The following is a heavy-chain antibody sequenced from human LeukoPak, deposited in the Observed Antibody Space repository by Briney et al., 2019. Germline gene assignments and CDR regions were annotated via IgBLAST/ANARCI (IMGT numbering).Heavy chain of an antibody. Sequence: GGSLRLSCVDSGFTFSRSWMHWVRQAPGKGLVWVSHITTDGGSTSYADSVKGRFTISRDNAKNTLYLQMNSLRAEDTAVYYCARGAIAGANFDYWGQGALVTVSS. D-gene: IGHD1-26*01. CDR2: ITTDGGST. V-gene: IGHV3-74*01. J-gene: IGHJ4*02. CDR3: ARGAIAGANFDY. CDR1: GFTFSRSW.